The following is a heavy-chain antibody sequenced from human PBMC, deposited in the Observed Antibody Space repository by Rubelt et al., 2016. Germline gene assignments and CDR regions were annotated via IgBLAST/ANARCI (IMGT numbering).Heavy chain of an antibody. V-gene: IGHV4-59*12. D-gene: IGHD3-16*02. Sequence: YYSGSTNYNPSLKSRVTISVDTSKNQFSLKLSSVTAADTAVYYCARGRYDYVWGSYRPIEYFQHWGQGTLVTVSS. J-gene: IGHJ1*01. CDR3: ARGRYDYVWGSYRPIEYFQH. CDR2: YYSGST.